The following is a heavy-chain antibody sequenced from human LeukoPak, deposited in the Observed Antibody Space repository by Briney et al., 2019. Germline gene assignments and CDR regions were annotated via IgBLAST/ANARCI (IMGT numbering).Heavy chain of an antibody. CDR2: INPKSGGT. CDR1: GYTFTGYY. D-gene: IGHD3-22*01. CDR3: ASVRSSGSYYDAFDY. V-gene: IGHV1-2*02. Sequence: ASVKVSCKASGYTFTGYYMQWVRQAPGQGLEWMGWINPKSGGTNYAQKFQGRVTMTRDTSINTAYMELSRLTSDDTAVYYCASVRSSGSYYDAFDYWGQGTLVTVSS. J-gene: IGHJ4*02.